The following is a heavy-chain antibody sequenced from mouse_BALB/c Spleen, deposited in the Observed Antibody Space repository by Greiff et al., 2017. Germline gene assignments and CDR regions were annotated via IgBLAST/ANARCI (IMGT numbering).Heavy chain of an antibody. J-gene: IGHJ1*01. Sequence: VQLQQSGPELVKPGASVKISCKASGYTFTDYNMHWVKQSHGKSLEWIGYIYPYNGGTGYNQKFKTKATLTVDNSSSTAYMELRSLTSEDSAVYYCARGSYGNYVGWYFDVWGAGTTVTVSS. CDR1: GYTFTDYN. V-gene: IGHV1S29*02. CDR2: IYPYNGGT. D-gene: IGHD2-1*01. CDR3: ARGSYGNYVGWYFDV.